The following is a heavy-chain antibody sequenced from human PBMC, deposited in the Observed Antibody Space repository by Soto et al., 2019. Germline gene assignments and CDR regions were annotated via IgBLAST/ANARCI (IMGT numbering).Heavy chain of an antibody. D-gene: IGHD2-2*01. CDR1: GGSFSGYY. Sequence: QVQLQQWGAGLLKPSETLSLTCADYGGSFSGYYWSWIRQAQGKGLEWIGEINHSGSTNYNPPLKPRDTTPVDPPKNQFPLNLSSVTAADTAVHYCARTGHLLTPFDYWGQGTLVTVSS. J-gene: IGHJ4*02. CDR2: INHSGST. CDR3: ARTGHLLTPFDY. V-gene: IGHV4-34*01.